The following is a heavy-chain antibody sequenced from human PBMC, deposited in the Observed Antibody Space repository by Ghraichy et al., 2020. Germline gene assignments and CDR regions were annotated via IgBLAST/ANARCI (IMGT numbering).Heavy chain of an antibody. V-gene: IGHV3-64D*09. D-gene: IGHD2-15*01. J-gene: IGHJ6*02. CDR1: GFTFRSYA. CDR3: VRSYSYENYYFAMDA. CDR2: INVNGGRT. Sequence: AGSLRLSCSVSGFTFRSYAMHWVRQAPGKGLEYVSAINVNGGRTYYADSVQGRFTISRDNSNNTLYLQMSNLRREDTAVYYCVRSYSYENYYFAMDAWGQGTTVTVSS.